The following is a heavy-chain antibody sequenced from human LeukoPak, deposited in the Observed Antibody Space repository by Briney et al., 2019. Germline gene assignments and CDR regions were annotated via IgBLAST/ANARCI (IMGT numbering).Heavy chain of an antibody. CDR1: GYTFTGYY. CDR3: ARALAVAGTRDAFDI. D-gene: IGHD6-19*01. V-gene: IGHV1-2*04. CDR2: INPNSGGT. Sequence: GASVKVSCKASGYTFTGYYMHWVRQAPGQGLEWMGWINPNSGGTNYAQKFQGWVTMTRDTSISTAYMELSRLRSDDTAVYYCARALAVAGTRDAFDIWGQGTMVTVSS. J-gene: IGHJ3*02.